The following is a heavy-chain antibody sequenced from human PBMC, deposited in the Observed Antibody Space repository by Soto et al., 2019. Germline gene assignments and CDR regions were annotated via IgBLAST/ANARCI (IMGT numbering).Heavy chain of an antibody. CDR1: GFTFDDYA. CDR2: ISWNSNII. D-gene: IGHD2-15*01. J-gene: IGHJ4*02. Sequence: EVQLVESGGDLVQPGRSLRLSCAASGFTFDDYAMHWVRRVPGKGLEWVSSISWNSNIIGYADSVKGRFTISRDNAKNSLYLQMNSLRPEDTALYYCAKGGPDGFCSGGRRYFDYWGRGTLVTVSS. CDR3: AKGGPDGFCSGGRRYFDY. V-gene: IGHV3-9*01.